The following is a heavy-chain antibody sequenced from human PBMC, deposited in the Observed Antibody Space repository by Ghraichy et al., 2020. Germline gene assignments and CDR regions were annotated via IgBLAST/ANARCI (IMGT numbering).Heavy chain of an antibody. V-gene: IGHV3-73*01. D-gene: IGHD2-15*01. CDR3: TRGYCSGGICYSFDH. CDR1: GLTFSDSA. Sequence: GGSLRLSCATSGLTFSDSAMHWVRQASGKGLEWVGCIRSKANSYATVYAASGKGRFTISRDDSKNTAYLQMNSLKTEDTALYYCTRGYCSGGICYSFDHWGQGTLVTVSS. CDR2: IRSKANSYAT. J-gene: IGHJ4*02.